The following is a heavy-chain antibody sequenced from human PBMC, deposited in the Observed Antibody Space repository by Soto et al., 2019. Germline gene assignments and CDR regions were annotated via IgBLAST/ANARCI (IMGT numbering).Heavy chain of an antibody. V-gene: IGHV3-23*01. J-gene: IGHJ4*01. Sequence: GGSLRLSCAASGFTFGTYTMNWVRQAPGKGLEWVSGIGGDSSTYYADSVKGRFATSRDNSKNMLFLQMNSLRAEDTAVYYCGKGRQPRGNWAFEYWGQGTPVTVSS. CDR2: IGGDSST. CDR3: GKGRQPRGNWAFEY. CDR1: GFTFGTYT. D-gene: IGHD1-26*01.